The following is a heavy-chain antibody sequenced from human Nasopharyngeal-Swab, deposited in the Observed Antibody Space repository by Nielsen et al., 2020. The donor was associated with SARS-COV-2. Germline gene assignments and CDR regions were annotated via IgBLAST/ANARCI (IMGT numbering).Heavy chain of an antibody. Sequence: SQTLSLTCAVYGGSFSGYYWSWIRQPPGKRLEWIGEINHSGSTNYNPSLKSRVTISVDTSKNQFSLKLSSVTAADTAVYYCARAALGYYYYYGMDVWGQGTTVTVSS. CDR2: INHSGST. CDR1: GGSFSGYY. CDR3: ARAALGYYYYYGMDV. J-gene: IGHJ6*02. V-gene: IGHV4-34*01. D-gene: IGHD3-16*01.